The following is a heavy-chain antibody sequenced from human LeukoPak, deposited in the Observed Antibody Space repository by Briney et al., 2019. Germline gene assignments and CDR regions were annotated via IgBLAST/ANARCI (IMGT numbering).Heavy chain of an antibody. CDR1: GFTFSSYG. J-gene: IGHJ4*02. D-gene: IGHD1-7*01. Sequence: GGSLRLSCAASGFTFSSYGMNWVRQAPGKGLEWVSVISGSGGSTYYADSVKGRFTISRDNSKNTLYLQMNSLRAEDTAVYYCAKGPLPRITGTAPFDYWGQGTLVTVSS. CDR3: AKGPLPRITGTAPFDY. V-gene: IGHV3-23*01. CDR2: ISGSGGST.